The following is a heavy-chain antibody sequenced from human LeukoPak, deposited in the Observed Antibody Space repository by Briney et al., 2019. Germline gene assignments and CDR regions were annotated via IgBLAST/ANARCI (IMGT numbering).Heavy chain of an antibody. CDR2: ISGSGGST. V-gene: IGHV3-23*01. Sequence: GGSLRLSCAASGFTFSSYAMSWVRQAPGKGLEWVSAISGSGGSTYYADSVKGQFTISRDNSKTTLYMQMNSLRAEDTGVYYCAKVTDTAMVAHYYYYGMDVWGQGTTVTVSS. CDR3: AKVTDTAMVAHYYYYGMDV. CDR1: GFTFSSYA. J-gene: IGHJ6*02. D-gene: IGHD5-18*01.